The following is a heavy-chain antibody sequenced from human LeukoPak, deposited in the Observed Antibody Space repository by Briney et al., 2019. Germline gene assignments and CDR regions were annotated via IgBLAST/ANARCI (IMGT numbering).Heavy chain of an antibody. D-gene: IGHD4-17*01. CDR1: GFTFSSHW. CDR2: IKQGGGER. Sequence: GGSLRLSCEASGFTFSSHWMNWVRQAPGKGLEWVANIKQGGGERNYVDSVKGRFTVSRDDAKSSVFLQMNSLRAEDTAIYFCARGPNYGSRTDFLEYWGQGTLVTVSS. J-gene: IGHJ4*02. V-gene: IGHV3-7*03. CDR3: ARGPNYGSRTDFLEY.